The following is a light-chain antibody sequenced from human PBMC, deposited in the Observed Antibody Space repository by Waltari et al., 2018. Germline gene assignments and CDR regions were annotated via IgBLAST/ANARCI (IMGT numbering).Light chain of an antibody. CDR1: SLRSYY. CDR3: NSRDSSGNHVV. CDR2: GKN. Sequence: SSELTQDPAVSVALGQTVRITCQGDSLRSYYASWYQQKPGQAPVLVIYGKNKRPSGTPDRFSGSSSGNTASLTITGAQAEDEADYYCNSRDSSGNHVVFGGGTKLTVL. V-gene: IGLV3-19*01. J-gene: IGLJ2*01.